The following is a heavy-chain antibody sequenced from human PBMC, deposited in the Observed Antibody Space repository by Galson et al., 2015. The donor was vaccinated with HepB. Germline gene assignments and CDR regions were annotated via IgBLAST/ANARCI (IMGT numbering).Heavy chain of an antibody. CDR3: AKGYGLFDL. J-gene: IGHJ5*02. CDR2: ISANGGSR. CDR1: GFTFGSTA. D-gene: IGHD4-17*01. Sequence: SLRLSCAASGFTFGSTAMPWVRQAPGKGLEWVSGISANGGSRFYAESVKGRFTISRDNSKNTLSFQMNSLRAEDTAVYYCAKGYGLFDLWGQGTLVTVSS. V-gene: IGHV3-23*01.